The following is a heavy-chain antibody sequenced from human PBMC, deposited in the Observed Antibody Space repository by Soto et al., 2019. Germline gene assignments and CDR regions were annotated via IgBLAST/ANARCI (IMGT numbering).Heavy chain of an antibody. V-gene: IGHV3-21*01. CDR2: ISSSASHI. J-gene: IGHJ5*02. CDR3: ARGYTGYCSGGTCYWFDP. CDR1: GFSFSIYS. D-gene: IGHD2-15*01. Sequence: GGSLRLSCAASGFSFSIYSMNWVRQAPGKGLEWVSSISSSASHINYADSVKGRFTISRDNAKKSLYLQMNSLRAEDTAVYYCARGYTGYCSGGTCYWFDPWGQGTLVTVSS.